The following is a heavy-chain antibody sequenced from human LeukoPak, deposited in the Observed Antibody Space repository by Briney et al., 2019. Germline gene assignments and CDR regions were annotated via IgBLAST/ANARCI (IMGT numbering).Heavy chain of an antibody. D-gene: IGHD6-19*01. CDR2: IIPIFGIA. V-gene: IGHV1-69*04. J-gene: IGHJ6*02. Sequence: SVKVSCKASRGTFSSYAISWVRQAPGQGLEWMGRIIPIFGIANYAQKFQGRVTITADKSTSTAYMELSSLRSEDTAVYYCARGIAVAEGMDVWGQGTTVTVSS. CDR1: RGTFSSYA. CDR3: ARGIAVAEGMDV.